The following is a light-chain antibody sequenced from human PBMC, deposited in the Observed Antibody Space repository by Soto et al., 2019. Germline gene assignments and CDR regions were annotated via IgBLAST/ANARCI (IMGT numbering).Light chain of an antibody. V-gene: IGKV1-5*01. CDR2: DVS. Sequence: DIQMTQSPSTLAASVGDRVTITGRASQSVNTWLAWYQKKPGKAPQVLIYDVSTLESGVPSRLSGGGSGTEFTLTIESLQPDDSAIYYCQRYNRYSTFGQGTKVDIK. CDR3: QRYNRYST. J-gene: IGKJ1*01. CDR1: QSVNTW.